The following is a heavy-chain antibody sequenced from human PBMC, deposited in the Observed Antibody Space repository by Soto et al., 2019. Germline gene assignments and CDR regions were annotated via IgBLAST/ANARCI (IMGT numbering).Heavy chain of an antibody. CDR3: ARHPGYCSGGSCYLDY. Sequence: QVQLQESGPGLVKPSETLSLTCTVSGGSISSYYWSWIRQPPGKGLEWIGYIYYSGSTNYNPSLKSRVTISVDTSNNQFSLKLSSVTAADTAVYYCARHPGYCSGGSCYLDYWGQGTLVTVSS. D-gene: IGHD2-15*01. CDR1: GGSISSYY. V-gene: IGHV4-59*08. CDR2: IYYSGST. J-gene: IGHJ4*02.